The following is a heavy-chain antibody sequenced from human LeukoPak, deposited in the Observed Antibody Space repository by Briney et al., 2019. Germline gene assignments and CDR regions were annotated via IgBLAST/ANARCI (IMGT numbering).Heavy chain of an antibody. Sequence: GASVKVSCKASGYTFTGYYMHWVRQATGQGLEWMGWMNPNSGNTGYAQKFQGRVTMTRNTSISTAYMELSSLRSEDTAVYYCARGRSSGWYGRYYYYYMDVWGKGTTVTVSS. CDR3: ARGRSSGWYGRYYYYYMDV. CDR1: GYTFTGYY. V-gene: IGHV1-8*02. CDR2: MNPNSGNT. D-gene: IGHD6-19*01. J-gene: IGHJ6*03.